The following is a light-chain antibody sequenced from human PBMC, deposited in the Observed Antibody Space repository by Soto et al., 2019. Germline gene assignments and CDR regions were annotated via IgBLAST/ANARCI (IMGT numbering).Light chain of an antibody. CDR1: PSVTNY. J-gene: IGKJ5*01. V-gene: IGKV3-11*01. Sequence: EIVLTHSPATLSLSPWERATLSCRASPSVTNYLAWYQQKPGQAPRLLIYGAFNRATGIPARFSGSGSGTDFTLTISGLEPEDFAVYYCQQRNIWPPVTFGQGTRLENK. CDR2: GAF. CDR3: QQRNIWPPVT.